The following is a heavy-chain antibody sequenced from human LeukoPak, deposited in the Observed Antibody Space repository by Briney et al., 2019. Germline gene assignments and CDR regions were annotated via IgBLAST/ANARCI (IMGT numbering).Heavy chain of an antibody. V-gene: IGHV3-23*01. CDR2: ISGSGDTT. Sequence: GGSLRLSCAASGFTFSSYAMSWVRQAPGKGLEWVSGISGSGDTTHYADSVKGRFTISRDNAKDTLYLQMNSLRAEDTAVYYCAKGRVSGGLYYFDYWGQGTLVTVSS. CDR1: GFTFSSYA. CDR3: AKGRVSGGLYYFDY. D-gene: IGHD2-15*01. J-gene: IGHJ4*02.